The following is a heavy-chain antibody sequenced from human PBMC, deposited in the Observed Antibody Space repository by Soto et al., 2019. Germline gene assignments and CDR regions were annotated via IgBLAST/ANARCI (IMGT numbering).Heavy chain of an antibody. CDR2: IIPIFGTP. CDR3: AYIANHRYFFDS. D-gene: IGHD1-20*01. Sequence: QVQLVQSGAEVKKPRSSVKVSCKASGGSFRSYAVNLVRQAPGQGLECLGGIIPIFGTPNYAQKFHGRVSITADESTSTVYMDLISLTSEDTAVYYCAYIANHRYFFDSWCQGTLVTVSS. J-gene: IGHJ5*01. V-gene: IGHV1-69*12. CDR1: GGSFRSYA.